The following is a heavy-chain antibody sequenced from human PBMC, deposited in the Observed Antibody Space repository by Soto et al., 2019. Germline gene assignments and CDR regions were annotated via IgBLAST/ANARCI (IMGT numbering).Heavy chain of an antibody. CDR2: MYHSGST. D-gene: IGHD2-15*01. Sequence: PSETLSLTCAVSGDYISSSNCWSWVRQPPGKGLEWIGEMYHSGSTNHNPSLKSRVTISVDKSKNQFSLKLSSVTAADTAVYYCARAHCSGGSCYSVQHWFDPWGQGTLVTVS. CDR3: ARAHCSGGSCYSVQHWFDP. J-gene: IGHJ5*02. CDR1: GDYISSSNC. V-gene: IGHV4-4*02.